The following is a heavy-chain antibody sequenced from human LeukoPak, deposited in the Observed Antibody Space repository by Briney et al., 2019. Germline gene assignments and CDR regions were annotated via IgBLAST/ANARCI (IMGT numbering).Heavy chain of an antibody. CDR3: ARGSSWYNY. CDR2: MNPKCGNT. Sequence: ASVKVSCKASGYTFTSYDINWVRQATGQGLEWMGWMNPKCGNTGYAQQFQGRVTMTRNISISTAYMELSSLRSEDTAVYYCARGSSWYNYWGQGTLVTVSS. V-gene: IGHV1-8*01. CDR1: GYTFTSYD. J-gene: IGHJ4*02. D-gene: IGHD6-13*01.